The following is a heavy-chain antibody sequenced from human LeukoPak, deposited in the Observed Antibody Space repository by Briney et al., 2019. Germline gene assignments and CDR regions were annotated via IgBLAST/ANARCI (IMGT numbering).Heavy chain of an antibody. V-gene: IGHV3-23*01. CDR3: AKCMSSTGVCLNFDY. CDR2: IGSDSAT. J-gene: IGHJ4*02. D-gene: IGHD2-21*02. CDR1: GLTFSTSG. Sequence: GGSLRLSCTASGLTFSTSGFNWVRQAPGKGLQWVSGIGSDSATFYTDSVKGRFTISRDNSKNTVYLHIDSLGAEDTAVYYCAKCMSSTGVCLNFDYWGQGILVAVST.